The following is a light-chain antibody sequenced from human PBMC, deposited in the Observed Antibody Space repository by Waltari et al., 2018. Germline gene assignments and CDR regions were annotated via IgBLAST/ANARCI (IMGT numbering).Light chain of an antibody. J-gene: IGLJ2*01. Sequence: QSALTQPASVSGSPGQSITISCTGTSSDVGAYNYVSWYQQHPGKAPKVMIYDVSNRPSGVSNRFSGSKSANTASLTISGLQAEDEADDYCSSYTSSNTLVFGGGTKLTVL. CDR3: SSYTSSNTLV. CDR2: DVS. CDR1: SSDVGAYNY. V-gene: IGLV2-14*03.